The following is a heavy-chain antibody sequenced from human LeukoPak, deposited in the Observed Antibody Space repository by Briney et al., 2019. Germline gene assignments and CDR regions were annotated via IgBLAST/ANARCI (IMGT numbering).Heavy chain of an antibody. D-gene: IGHD2-2*01. CDR1: GGSISSGGYY. J-gene: IGHJ3*02. CDR3: ARDCSSTSCEGLGAFDI. V-gene: IGHV4-30-2*01. CDR2: VYHSGST. Sequence: PSETLSLTCTVSGGSISSGGYYWSWIRQPPGKGLEWIGYVYHSGSTYYNPSLKSRVTISVDRSKNQFSLKLSSVTAADTAVYYCARDCSSTSCEGLGAFDIWGQGTMVTVSS.